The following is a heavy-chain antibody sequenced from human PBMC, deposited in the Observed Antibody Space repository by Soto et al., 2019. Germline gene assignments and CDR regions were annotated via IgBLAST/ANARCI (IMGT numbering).Heavy chain of an antibody. CDR3: AGEVAADWYFDL. CDR1: GYTFTSYD. Sequence: QVQLVQSGAEVKKPGASVKVSCKASGYTFTSYDINWVRQATGQGLEWMGWMNPNSGNTGYAQNFQDRVTMTRNTSISTAYMELSSLSSEATAVYYCAGEVAADWYFDLWGRGTLVTVSS. J-gene: IGHJ2*01. V-gene: IGHV1-8*01. D-gene: IGHD6-25*01. CDR2: MNPNSGNT.